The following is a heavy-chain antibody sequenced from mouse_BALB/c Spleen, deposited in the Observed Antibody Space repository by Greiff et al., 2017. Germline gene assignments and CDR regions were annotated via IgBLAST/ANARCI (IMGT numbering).Heavy chain of an antibody. CDR2: INPGSGGT. J-gene: IGHJ2*01. CDR1: GYAFTNYL. CDR3: ARGEGLRLYYFDD. Sequence: VQLQESGAELVRPGTSVKVSCKASGYAFTNYLIEWVKQRPGQGLEWIGVINPGSGGTNYNEKFKGKATLTADKSSSTAYMQLSSLTSDDSAVYFCARGEGLRLYYFDDWGQGTTLTVSS. V-gene: IGHV1-54*01. D-gene: IGHD2-2*01.